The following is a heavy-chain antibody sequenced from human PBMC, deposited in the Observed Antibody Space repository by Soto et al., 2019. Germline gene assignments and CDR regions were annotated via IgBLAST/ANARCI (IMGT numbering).Heavy chain of an antibody. CDR1: GFIFNNYA. D-gene: IGHD5-18*01. J-gene: IGHJ4*02. Sequence: AGGSLRLSCAASGFIFNNYAMTWVRQAPGKGLEWVSTVTASGGGTFYANSVKGRFTISRDNSRNTLHLQMSSLRVEDTALYYCAKALVPALTAKFGYWGQGTLVPVSP. CDR2: VTASGGGT. V-gene: IGHV3-23*01. CDR3: AKALVPALTAKFGY.